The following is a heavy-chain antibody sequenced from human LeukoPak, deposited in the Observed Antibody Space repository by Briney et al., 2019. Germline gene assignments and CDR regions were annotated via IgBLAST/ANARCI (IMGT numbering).Heavy chain of an antibody. CDR1: GGSISSYY. D-gene: IGHD3-22*01. Sequence: SETLSLTCTVSGGSISSYYWSWIRQPPGKGLEWIGYIYYSGSTNYNPSLKSRVTISVDTSKNQFSLKLSSVTAADTAVYYCARHREPTYYDSSGYLDYWGQGTLVTVSS. J-gene: IGHJ4*02. CDR2: IYYSGST. CDR3: ARHREPTYYDSSGYLDY. V-gene: IGHV4-59*08.